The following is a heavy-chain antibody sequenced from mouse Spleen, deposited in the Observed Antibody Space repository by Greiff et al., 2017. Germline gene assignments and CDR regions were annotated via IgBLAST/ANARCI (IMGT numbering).Heavy chain of an antibody. CDR2: INPSSGYT. Sequence: QVQLKQSGAELARPGASVKMSCKASGYTFTSYTMHWVKQRPGQGLEWIGYINPSSGYTKYNQKFKDKATLTADKSSSTAYMQLSSLTSEDSAVYYCARGGNYYGSSPYYAMDYWGQGTSVTVSS. D-gene: IGHD1-1*01. CDR1: GYTFTSYT. J-gene: IGHJ4*01. V-gene: IGHV1-4*01. CDR3: ARGGNYYGSSPYYAMDY.